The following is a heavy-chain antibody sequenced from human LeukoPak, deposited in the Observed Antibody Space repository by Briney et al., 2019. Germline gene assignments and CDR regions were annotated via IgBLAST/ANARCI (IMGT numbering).Heavy chain of an antibody. CDR2: ISSNGGST. Sequence: PGGSLRLSCSASGFTFSRYAMHWVRQAPGKGLEYVPAISSNGGSTYYADSVKGRFTISRDNSRNTLHLQMSSLRAEDTAVYYCASHHPNVIAWGTFDYWGQGTLVTVSS. D-gene: IGHD3-10*01. CDR3: ASHHPNVIAWGTFDY. J-gene: IGHJ4*02. CDR1: GFTFSRYA. V-gene: IGHV3-64D*06.